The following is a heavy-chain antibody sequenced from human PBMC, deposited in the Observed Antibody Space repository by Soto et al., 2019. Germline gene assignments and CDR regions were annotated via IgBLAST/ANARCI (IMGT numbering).Heavy chain of an antibody. CDR1: GGSINNNY. CDR2: IFSNGRT. D-gene: IGHD3-16*01. V-gene: IGHV4-59*01. J-gene: IGHJ4*02. Sequence: SETLSLTCTVSGGSINNNYWSWIRQPPGRGLEWIGYIFSNGRTNYNPSLETRVAISVDTSKNQLSLKLMSVTAADTAVYYCARGRDNSPWYYSLWGQGTLVTVYS. CDR3: ARGRDNSPWYYSL.